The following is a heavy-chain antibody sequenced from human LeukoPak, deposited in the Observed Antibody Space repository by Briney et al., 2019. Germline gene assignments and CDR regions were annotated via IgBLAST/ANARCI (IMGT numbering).Heavy chain of an antibody. V-gene: IGHV4-38-2*02. D-gene: IGHD6-13*01. CDR1: GYSISSGYY. J-gene: IGHJ6*03. Sequence: PSETLSLTCTVSGYSISSGYYWGWIRQPPGKGLEWIGSIYHSGSTYYNPSLKSRVTISVDTSKNQFSLKLSSVTAADTAVYFCARGRVSSSSWYSTYYYYFYMDVWGKGTTVTVSS. CDR3: ARGRVSSSSWYSTYYYYFYMDV. CDR2: IYHSGST.